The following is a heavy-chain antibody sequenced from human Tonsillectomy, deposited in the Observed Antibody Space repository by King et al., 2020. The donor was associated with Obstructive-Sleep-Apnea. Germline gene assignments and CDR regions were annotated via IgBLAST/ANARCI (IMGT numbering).Heavy chain of an antibody. V-gene: IGHV1-2*02. J-gene: IGHJ6*02. Sequence: QLVQSGAEVKKPGASVKVSCKASGYTFTGYYMHWVRQAPGQGLEWMGWINPNSGGTNYAQKFQGRVTMTRDTSISTAYMELSRLRSDDTAVYYCARAGGDDVYLYSYGMDVWGQGTTVTVSS. CDR3: ARAGGDDVYLYSYGMDV. CDR2: INPNSGGT. CDR1: GYTFTGYY. D-gene: IGHD2-21*02.